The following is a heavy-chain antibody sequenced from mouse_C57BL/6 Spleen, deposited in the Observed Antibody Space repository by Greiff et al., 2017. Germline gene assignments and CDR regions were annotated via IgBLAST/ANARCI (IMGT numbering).Heavy chain of an antibody. V-gene: IGHV5-17*01. Sequence: EVMLVESGGGLVKPGGSLKLSCAASGFTFSDYGLHWVRQAPEKGLEWVAYISSGSSTIYYADTVKGRFTISRDNAKNTLFLQMTSLRSEDTAMYYCAGSYFDYWGQGTTLTVSS. CDR3: AGSYFDY. J-gene: IGHJ2*01. CDR2: ISSGSSTI. CDR1: GFTFSDYG.